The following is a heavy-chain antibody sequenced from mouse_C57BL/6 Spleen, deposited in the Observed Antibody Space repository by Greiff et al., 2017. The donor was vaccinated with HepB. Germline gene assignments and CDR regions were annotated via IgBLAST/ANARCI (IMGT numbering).Heavy chain of an antibody. CDR2: INPGSGGT. D-gene: IGHD1-1*01. CDR1: GYAFTNYL. CDR3: ARPFHYYGSSYDYYAMDY. J-gene: IGHJ4*01. Sequence: QVQLQQSGAELVRPGTSVKVSCKASGYAFTNYLIEWVKQRPGQGLEWIGVINPGSGGTNYNEKFKGKATLTADKSSSTAYMQLSSLTSEDSAVYFCARPFHYYGSSYDYYAMDYWGQGTSVTVSS. V-gene: IGHV1-54*01.